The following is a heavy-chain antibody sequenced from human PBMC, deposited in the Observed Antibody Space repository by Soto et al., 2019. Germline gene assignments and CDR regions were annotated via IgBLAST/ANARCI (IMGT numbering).Heavy chain of an antibody. CDR1: GFTFSSYG. J-gene: IGHJ4*02. V-gene: IGHV3-33*01. D-gene: IGHD3-3*01. CDR2: IWYDGSNK. CDR3: ARDRTIFGVVIRFMDY. Sequence: GGSLRLSCAASGFTFSSYGMHWVRQAPGKGLEWVAVIWYDGSNKYYADSVKGRFTISRDNSKNTLYLQMNSLRAEDTAVYYCARDRTIFGVVIRFMDYWGQGTLVTVSS.